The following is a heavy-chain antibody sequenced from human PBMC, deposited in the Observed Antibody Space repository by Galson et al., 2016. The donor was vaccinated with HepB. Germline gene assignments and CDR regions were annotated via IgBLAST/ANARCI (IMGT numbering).Heavy chain of an antibody. D-gene: IGHD2-15*01. CDR1: AFSFSTFG. V-gene: IGHV3-33*01. CDR2: IYYDGSTQ. CDR3: ARSCSGGICKSRSYYYLHGMDV. Sequence: SLRLSCAASAFSFSTFGMHWVRQAPGKGLEWVAVIYYDGSTQYYADSVKGRFTISRDNSKNTLFLQMNSLRADDTAVYFCARSCSGGICKSRSYYYLHGMDVWGQGTTVTVSS. J-gene: IGHJ6*02.